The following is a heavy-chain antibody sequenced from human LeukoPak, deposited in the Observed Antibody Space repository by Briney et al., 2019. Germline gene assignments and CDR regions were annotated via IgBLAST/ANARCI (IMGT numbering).Heavy chain of an antibody. CDR2: IYYSGST. V-gene: IGHV4-39*01. D-gene: IGHD6-6*01. CDR1: GGSISSSSYY. J-gene: IGHJ4*02. CDR3: ATTIRYIEYSSSDVFDY. Sequence: PSQTLSLTCTVSGGSISSSSYYWGWIRQPPGKGLEWIGSIYYSGSTYYNPSLKSRVTISVDTSKNQFSLKLSSVTAADTAVYYCATTIRYIEYSSSDVFDYWGQGTLVTVSS.